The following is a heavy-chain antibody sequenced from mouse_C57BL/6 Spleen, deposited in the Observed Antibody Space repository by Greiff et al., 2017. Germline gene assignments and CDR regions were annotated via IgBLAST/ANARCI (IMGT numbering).Heavy chain of an antibody. Sequence: QVQLKESGAELVRPGASVTLSCKASGYTFTDYEMHWVKQTPVHGLEWIGAIDPETGGTAYNQKFKGKAILTADKSSSTAYMELRSLTSEDSDVYYCTRGELGRYYAMDYWGQGTSVTVSS. V-gene: IGHV1-15*01. CDR3: TRGELGRYYAMDY. CDR2: IDPETGGT. CDR1: GYTFTDYE. J-gene: IGHJ4*01. D-gene: IGHD4-1*01.